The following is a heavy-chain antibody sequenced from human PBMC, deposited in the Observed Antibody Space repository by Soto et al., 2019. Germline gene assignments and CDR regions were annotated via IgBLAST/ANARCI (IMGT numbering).Heavy chain of an antibody. Sequence: SETLSLTCAVYGGSFSGYYWSWIRQPPGKGLEWIGEINHSGSTNYNPSLKSRVTISVDTSKNQSSLKLSSVTAADTAVYYCARAITMIVPYYFDYWGQGTLVTVSS. CDR3: ARAITMIVPYYFDY. CDR1: GGSFSGYY. CDR2: INHSGST. D-gene: IGHD3-22*01. J-gene: IGHJ4*02. V-gene: IGHV4-34*01.